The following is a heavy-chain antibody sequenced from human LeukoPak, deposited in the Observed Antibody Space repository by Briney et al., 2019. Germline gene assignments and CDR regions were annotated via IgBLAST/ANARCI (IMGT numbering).Heavy chain of an antibody. CDR3: ARALVARYCSDY. D-gene: IGHD2-21*01. Sequence: PGGSLRLSCAASGFTFSSYEMNWVRQAPGKGLEWVSYISSSGSTIYYADSVKGRFTISRDNAKNSLYLQMNSLRAEDTAAYYCARALVARYCSDYWGQGTLVTVSS. V-gene: IGHV3-48*03. CDR2: ISSSGSTI. J-gene: IGHJ4*02. CDR1: GFTFSSYE.